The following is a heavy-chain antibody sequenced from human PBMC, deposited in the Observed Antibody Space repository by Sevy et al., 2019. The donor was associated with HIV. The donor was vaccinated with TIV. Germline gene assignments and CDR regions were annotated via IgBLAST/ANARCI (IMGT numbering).Heavy chain of an antibody. V-gene: IGHV4-39*01. CDR2: IYYSGST. CDR3: ATHALSITIFGVVTRNWFDP. CDR1: GGSISRNSHY. D-gene: IGHD3-3*01. J-gene: IGHJ5*02. Sequence: SETLSLTCTVSGGSISRNSHYWGWIRQPPGKGLEWIGSIYYSGSTYYNPSLKSRVTISGETSKNQFSLKLGSVTAADTAEYYCATHALSITIFGVVTRNWFDPWGQGTLVTVSS.